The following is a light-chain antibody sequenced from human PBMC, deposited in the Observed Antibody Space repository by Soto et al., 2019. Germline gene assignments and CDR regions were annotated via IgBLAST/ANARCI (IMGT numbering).Light chain of an antibody. J-gene: IGKJ1*01. Sequence: EVVMTQSPATLSVSPGESATLSCRASQSIRNNLAWYQQKPGQGPRLLIYGTYSRATGVPARFSGNGSGTEFSLTISSLQSEDFAVYYCQQYNYWPPWTFGQGTKVDIK. CDR3: QQYNYWPPWT. CDR1: QSIRNN. V-gene: IGKV3-15*01. CDR2: GTY.